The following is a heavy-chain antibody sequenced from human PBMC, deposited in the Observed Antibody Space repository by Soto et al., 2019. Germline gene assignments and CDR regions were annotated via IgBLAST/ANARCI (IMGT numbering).Heavy chain of an antibody. CDR2: VYRTGST. D-gene: IGHD6-13*01. CDR3: ARARATIAAAAIFDC. CDR1: GGSISTSNW. V-gene: IGHV4-4*02. J-gene: IGHJ4*02. Sequence: QVQLQESGPGLVKPSXTLSLTCAVSGGSISTSNWWSWVRQPPGKGLEWIGEVYRTGSTNYNPSLESRLTISVDKSKNQFSLKLTSVTAADTAVYYCARARATIAAAAIFDCWGQGTLVTVSS.